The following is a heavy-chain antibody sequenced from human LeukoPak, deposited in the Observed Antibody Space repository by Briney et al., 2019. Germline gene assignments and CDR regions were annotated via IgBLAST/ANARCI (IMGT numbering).Heavy chain of an antibody. D-gene: IGHD1/OR15-1a*01. CDR1: GYTFTSYF. J-gene: IGHJ4*02. Sequence: GASVKVSCKASGYTFTSYFTHWVRQAPGQGLEWMGIINPSGGTTTYAQKFQGRVTMTRDTSTSTVYMELSSLKSEDTAVYYCAREEQGGTFDYWGQGTLVTVSS. CDR2: INPSGGTT. V-gene: IGHV1-46*01. CDR3: AREEQGGTFDY.